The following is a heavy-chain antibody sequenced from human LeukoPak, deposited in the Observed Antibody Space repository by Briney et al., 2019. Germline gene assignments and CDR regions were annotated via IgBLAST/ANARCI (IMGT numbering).Heavy chain of an antibody. CDR2: INPDSVVT. J-gene: IGHJ4*01. CDR1: GYRFTGYF. V-gene: IGHV1-2*04. CDR3: ARDKDRYGAGPFDH. D-gene: IGHD3-10*01. Sequence: ASVNVSYKADGYRFTGYFIHWVRQAPGLGLEWMGHINPDSVVTTYAQKFRGLVTLTRDTSISTAYMELNSLRSDDTATYYCARDKDRYGAGPFDHWGQGTLVIVSS.